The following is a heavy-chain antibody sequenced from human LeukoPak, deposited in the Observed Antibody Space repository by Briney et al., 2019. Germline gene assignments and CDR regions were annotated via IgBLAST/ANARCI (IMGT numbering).Heavy chain of an antibody. CDR2: IYYSGST. CDR3: VRSYSSPMDY. D-gene: IGHD3-22*01. J-gene: IGHJ4*02. CDR1: GGSISSSSYY. V-gene: IGHV4-39*01. Sequence: SETLSLTCTVSGGSISSSSYYWGWIRQPPGKGLEWIGSIYYSGSTYYNPSLKSRVTISVDTSKNQFSLKLSSVTAADTAVYYCVRSYSSPMDYWGQGTLVTVSS.